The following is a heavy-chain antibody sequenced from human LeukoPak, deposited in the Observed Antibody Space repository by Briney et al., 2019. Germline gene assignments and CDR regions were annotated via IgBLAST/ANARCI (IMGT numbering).Heavy chain of an antibody. CDR2: IKQDGSQE. CDR1: GLSFSAYL. CDR3: ARDLKGFNL. V-gene: IGHV3-7*04. J-gene: IGHJ5*02. Sequence: GGSLRLSCVASGLSFSAYLMSWVSQAPGKGLEWVANIKQDGSQEFYLDSVKGRFTSSRDNGNNSLYLHMSRLRIEDTAVYYCARDLKGFNLWGQGALVTVSS.